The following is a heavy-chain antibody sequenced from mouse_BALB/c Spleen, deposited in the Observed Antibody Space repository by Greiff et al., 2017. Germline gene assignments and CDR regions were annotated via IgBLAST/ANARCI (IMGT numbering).Heavy chain of an antibody. J-gene: IGHJ2*01. Sequence: EVMLVESGGDLVKPGGSLKLSCAASGFTFSSYGMSWVRQTPDKRLEWVATISSGGSYTYYPDSVKGRFTISRDNAKNTLYLQMSSLKSEDTAMYYCASLNWDIGYWGQGTTLAVSS. CDR3: ASLNWDIGY. V-gene: IGHV5-6*02. D-gene: IGHD4-1*01. CDR2: ISSGGSYT. CDR1: GFTFSSYG.